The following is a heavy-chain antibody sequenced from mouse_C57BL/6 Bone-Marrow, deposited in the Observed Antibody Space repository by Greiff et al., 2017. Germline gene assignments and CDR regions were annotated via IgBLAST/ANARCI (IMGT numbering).Heavy chain of an antibody. CDR3: GKRDY. V-gene: IGHV1-9*01. J-gene: IGHJ2*01. CDR2: ILPGSGSP. D-gene: IGHD3-3*01. CDR1: GYTFTGYS. Sequence: QVQLQQSGAELMKPGASVKISCKASGYTFTGYSIEWVKQRPGHGLEWLGEILPGSGSPTYNEKFKGKATFTADTSSNTAYMQLSSPTTMDSAIYYVGKRDYWGQGTTRTVSS.